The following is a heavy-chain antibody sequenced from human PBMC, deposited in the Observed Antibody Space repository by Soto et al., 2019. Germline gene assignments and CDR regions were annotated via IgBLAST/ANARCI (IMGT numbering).Heavy chain of an antibody. D-gene: IGHD6-19*01. Sequence: GGSLRLSCAASGFTYNTYAMNWVRQAPGKGLEWVSTISGSGDTTYYADSVKGRFTISRDNSKNTLYLQMNSLRAEDTAVYYCAKGPSSGWYYFDYWGQGTVVTVSS. J-gene: IGHJ4*02. CDR3: AKGPSSGWYYFDY. V-gene: IGHV3-23*01. CDR2: ISGSGDTT. CDR1: GFTYNTYA.